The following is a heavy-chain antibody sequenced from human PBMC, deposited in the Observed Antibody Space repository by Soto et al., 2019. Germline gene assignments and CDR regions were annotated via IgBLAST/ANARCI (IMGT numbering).Heavy chain of an antibody. D-gene: IGHD2-15*01. CDR2: ISGSGGST. Sequence: PGGSLRLSCAASGFTFSSYAMSWVRQAPGKGLEWVSAISGSGGSTYYADSVKGRFTISRDNSKNTLYLQMNSLRAEDTAVYYCAKDQIVVVVAATVDPWGQGTLVTVSS. CDR1: GFTFSSYA. J-gene: IGHJ5*02. CDR3: AKDQIVVVVAATVDP. V-gene: IGHV3-23*01.